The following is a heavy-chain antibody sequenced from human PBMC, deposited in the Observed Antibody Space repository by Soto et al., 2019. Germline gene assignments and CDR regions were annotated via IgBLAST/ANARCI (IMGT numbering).Heavy chain of an antibody. D-gene: IGHD2-21*02. Sequence: QVQLVQSGAEVKKPGSSVKVSCKASGGTFSSYTISWVRQAPGQGLEWMGRIIPILGIANYAQKFQGRVTITADKSTSTAYMELSSLRSEDTAVYYCARASRGERGNSVDWYFDLWGRGTLVTVSS. CDR1: GGTFSSYT. J-gene: IGHJ2*01. CDR2: IIPILGIA. V-gene: IGHV1-69*02. CDR3: ARASRGERGNSVDWYFDL.